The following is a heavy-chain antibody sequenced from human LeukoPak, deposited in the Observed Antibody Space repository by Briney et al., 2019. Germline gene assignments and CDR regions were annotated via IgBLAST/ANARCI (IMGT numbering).Heavy chain of an antibody. V-gene: IGHV7-4-1*02. Sequence: ASVKVSCKASGYTFTNYAMNWVRQAPGQGLEWMGWIDTNTGNPTYAQGFTGRFVFSLDTSVSTAYLQITSLKAEDTAVYYCARSTNGYFQHWGQSTLVTVSS. CDR1: GYTFTNYA. D-gene: IGHD4-17*01. J-gene: IGHJ1*01. CDR2: IDTNTGNP. CDR3: ARSTNGYFQH.